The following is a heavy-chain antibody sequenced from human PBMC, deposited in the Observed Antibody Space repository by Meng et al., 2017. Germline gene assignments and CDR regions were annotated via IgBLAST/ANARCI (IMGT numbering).Heavy chain of an antibody. CDR1: GGSISSSSYY. V-gene: IGHV4-39*07. CDR3: ARERRVVVITTFPYDAFDI. CDR2: IYYSGST. D-gene: IGHD3-22*01. J-gene: IGHJ3*02. Sequence: SETLSLTCTVSGGSISSSSYYWGWIRQPPGKGLEWIGSIYYSGSTYYNPSLKSRVTISVDTSKNQFSLKLSSVTAADTAVYYCARERRVVVITTFPYDAFDIWGQGTMVTVSS.